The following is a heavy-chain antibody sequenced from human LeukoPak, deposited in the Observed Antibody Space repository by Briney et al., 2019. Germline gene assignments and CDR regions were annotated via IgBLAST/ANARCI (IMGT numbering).Heavy chain of an antibody. V-gene: IGHV3-74*01. CDR3: ARGYSSGSNYFDY. CDR1: GFTFSSYW. J-gene: IGHJ4*02. Sequence: GGSLRLSCAASGFTFSSYWMHWVRHAPGKGLVCVSRINSDGSSTSYADSVKGRFTISRDNAKNTLYRQMNSLRAEDTAVYYCARGYSSGSNYFDYWGQGTLVTVSS. CDR2: INSDGSST. D-gene: IGHD6-19*01.